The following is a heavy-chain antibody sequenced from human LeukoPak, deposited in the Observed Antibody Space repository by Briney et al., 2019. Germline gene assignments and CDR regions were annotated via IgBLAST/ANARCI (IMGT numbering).Heavy chain of an antibody. J-gene: IGHJ4*02. V-gene: IGHV3-48*03. CDR1: GFTFSSYE. CDR2: ISNSGSAL. D-gene: IGHD3-16*02. CDR3: ARLYSYDSLDY. Sequence: PGGSLRLSCAASGFTFSSYEMNWVRQAPGKGLEWVSYISNSGSALYYADSVKGRFTISRDNAKNSLYLQMNSLRAEDTAVYYCARLYSYDSLDYWGQGTLVTVSS.